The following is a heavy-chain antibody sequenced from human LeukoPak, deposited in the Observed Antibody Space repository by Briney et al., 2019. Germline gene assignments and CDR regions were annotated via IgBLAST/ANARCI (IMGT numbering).Heavy chain of an antibody. Sequence: SETLSLTCAVYGGSFSGYYWSWIRQPPGKGLEWIGEINHSGSTNYNPSLKSRVTISVDTSKNQFSLKLSSVTAADTAVYYFATLYGSGSYYFDYWGQGTLVTVSS. V-gene: IGHV4-34*01. CDR2: INHSGST. CDR1: GGSFSGYY. J-gene: IGHJ4*02. D-gene: IGHD3-10*01. CDR3: ATLYGSGSYYFDY.